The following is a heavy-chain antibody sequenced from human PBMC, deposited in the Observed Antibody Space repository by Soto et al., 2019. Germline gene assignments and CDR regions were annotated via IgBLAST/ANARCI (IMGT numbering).Heavy chain of an antibody. J-gene: IGHJ6*03. Sequence: ASVKVSCKASGYTFTSYGISWVRQAPGQGLEWMGWISAYNGNTNYAQKLQGRVTMTTDTSTSTAYMELRSLGSDDTAVYYCARMYYDFWSGYFRPAPQATNYYYMDVWGKGTTVTVSS. CDR2: ISAYNGNT. CDR1: GYTFTSYG. CDR3: ARMYYDFWSGYFRPAPQATNYYYMDV. D-gene: IGHD3-3*01. V-gene: IGHV1-18*01.